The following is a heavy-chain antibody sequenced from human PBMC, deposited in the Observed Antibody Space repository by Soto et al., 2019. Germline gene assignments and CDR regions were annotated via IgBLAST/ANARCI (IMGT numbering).Heavy chain of an antibody. V-gene: IGHV4-39*01. CDR1: GASISTSSDF. D-gene: IGHD2-2*01. CDR3: ARQPESTSYFDY. J-gene: IGHJ4*02. Sequence: SETLSLTCSVSGASISTSSDFWGWIRQAPGKGLEWIGNIYQSGTTRLNPSLKSRVSILVDRSKNQFSLELNSATAADRAVYYCARQPESTSYFDYWGQGILVTVSS. CDR2: IYQSGTT.